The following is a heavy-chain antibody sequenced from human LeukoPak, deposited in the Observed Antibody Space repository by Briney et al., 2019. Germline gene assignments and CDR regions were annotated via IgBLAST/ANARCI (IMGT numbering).Heavy chain of an antibody. J-gene: IGHJ4*02. CDR1: GFTFNTYA. Sequence: PGGSLRLSCTASGFTFNTYAMNWVRQAPGKGLELVSTITGSGSSTYYADSVKGRFTISRDNSKNTLYLQMNSLRVEDTALYYCTKDLYDFWSGLDYWGQGTLVTVSS. CDR2: ITGSGSST. D-gene: IGHD3-3*01. CDR3: TKDLYDFWSGLDY. V-gene: IGHV3-23*01.